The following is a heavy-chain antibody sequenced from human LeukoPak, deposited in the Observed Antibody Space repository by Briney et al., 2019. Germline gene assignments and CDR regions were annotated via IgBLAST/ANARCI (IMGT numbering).Heavy chain of an antibody. Sequence: SETLSLTCAVYGGSFSGYYWSWIRQPPGKGLEWIGEINHSGSTNYNPSLKSRVTISVDTSKNQFSLRLNSVTAADTALYYCAKHEVAWFMDWGQGTLVTVSS. CDR2: INHSGST. CDR3: AKHEVAWFMD. J-gene: IGHJ4*02. D-gene: IGHD3-9*01. CDR1: GGSFSGYY. V-gene: IGHV4-34*01.